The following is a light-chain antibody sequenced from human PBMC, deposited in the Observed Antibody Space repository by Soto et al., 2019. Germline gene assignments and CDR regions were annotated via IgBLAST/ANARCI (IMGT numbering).Light chain of an antibody. CDR1: SSDVGGYYH. CDR3: SSFTGASTI. J-gene: IGLJ1*01. V-gene: IGLV2-14*01. Sequence: QSALTQPASVSGSPGQSITISCTGTSSDVGGYYHVSWYQQHPGKAPKLMIYEVNNRPSGVSHRFSGSKSGNTASLTISGLQAEDEADYYCSSFTGASTIFGTGTKLTVL. CDR2: EVN.